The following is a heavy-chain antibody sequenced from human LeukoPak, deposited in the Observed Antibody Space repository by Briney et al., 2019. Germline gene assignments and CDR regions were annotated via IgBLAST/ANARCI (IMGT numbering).Heavy chain of an antibody. CDR3: VRAYCTSTSCYPGGY. Sequence: ASVKVSCKVSGYTLTELSMHWVRQAPGKGLEWMGGFDPEDGETIYAQKFQGRVTITRDISASTAYMELSSLRSEDTAVFYCVRAYCTSTSCYPGGYWGQGTLVTVSS. J-gene: IGHJ4*02. CDR2: FDPEDGET. V-gene: IGHV1-24*01. CDR1: GYTLTELS. D-gene: IGHD2-2*01.